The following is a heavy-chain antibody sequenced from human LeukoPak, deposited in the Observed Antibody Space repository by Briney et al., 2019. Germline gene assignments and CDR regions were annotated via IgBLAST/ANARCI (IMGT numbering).Heavy chain of an antibody. CDR3: AKDAPYGDYYYGMDV. V-gene: IGHV3-30*02. CDR1: GFTFSSYG. J-gene: IGHJ6*02. D-gene: IGHD4-17*01. CDR2: IRYDGSNK. Sequence: GGSLRLSCAASGFTFSSYGMHWVRQAPGKGLEWVAFIRYDGSNKYYADSVKGRFTISRDNSKNTLYLQMNSLRAEDTAVYYCAKDAPYGDYYYGMDVWGQGTTVTVSS.